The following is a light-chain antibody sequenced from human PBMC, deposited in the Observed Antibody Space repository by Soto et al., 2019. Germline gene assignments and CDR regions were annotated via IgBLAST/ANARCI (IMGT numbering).Light chain of an antibody. Sequence: EIVLTQSPATLSLSPGERAILSCRASQSVNSGYLAWYQQKPGQAPRLLIYGTSIRAVGIPDSFSGSGSGTDFTLTISRLEPADFAVYSCQQYLASPPWTFGQGTKVE. CDR3: QQYLASPPWT. J-gene: IGKJ1*01. CDR2: GTS. CDR1: QSVNSGY. V-gene: IGKV3-20*01.